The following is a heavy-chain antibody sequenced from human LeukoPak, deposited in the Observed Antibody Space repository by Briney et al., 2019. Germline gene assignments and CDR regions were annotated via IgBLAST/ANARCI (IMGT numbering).Heavy chain of an antibody. D-gene: IGHD5-18*01. CDR1: GFTFSRYG. CDR3: ARSLGGYSYVDY. J-gene: IGHJ4*02. V-gene: IGHV3-30*03. Sequence: GGSLRLSCAASGFTFSRYGMHWVRQAPGKGLEWVAVISFDGSSKYYADSVKGRFTISRDNSKNTLYLQMHSLRAEDTAVYYCARSLGGYSYVDYWGQGTLVTVSS. CDR2: ISFDGSSK.